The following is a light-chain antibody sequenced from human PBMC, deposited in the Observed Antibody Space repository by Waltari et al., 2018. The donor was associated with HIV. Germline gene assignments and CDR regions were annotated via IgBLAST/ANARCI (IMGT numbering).Light chain of an antibody. J-gene: IGKJ2*01. CDR2: GAS. CDR3: QQYTTSPYT. Sequence: DIVLTQSPGTVSLSPGERATLSCRASQSVAGNYIAWYHQVPGQAPRLLIPGASRRATGIPARFSGSGSGTDFTLTISGLEPEDFGVYYCQQYTTSPYTFGQGT. V-gene: IGKV3-20*01. CDR1: QSVAGNY.